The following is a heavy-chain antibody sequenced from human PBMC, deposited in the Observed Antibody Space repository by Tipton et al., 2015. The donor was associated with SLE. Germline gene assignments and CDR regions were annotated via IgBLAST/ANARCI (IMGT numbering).Heavy chain of an antibody. J-gene: IGHJ4*02. V-gene: IGHV4-38-2*02. CDR3: ARGDAIFGVVIPWYFDY. D-gene: IGHD3-3*01. CDR2: IYHSGST. Sequence: TLSLTCTVSGYSISSGYYWGWIRQPPGKGLEWIGSIYHSGSTYYNPSLKSRVPISVDTSKNQFSLKLSSVTAADTAVYYCARGDAIFGVVIPWYFDYWGQGTLVTVSS. CDR1: GYSISSGYY.